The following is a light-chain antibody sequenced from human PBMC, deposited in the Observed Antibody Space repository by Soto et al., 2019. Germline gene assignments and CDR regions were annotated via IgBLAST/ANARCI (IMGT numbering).Light chain of an antibody. V-gene: IGKV4-1*01. CDR1: QSVIWNFDNKNY. J-gene: IGKJ4*01. CDR3: QQYYTTPLT. Sequence: DIVMTQSPDSLAVSLGERATINCRSSQSVIWNFDNKNYLAWYQKKPGQPPKLLIDWASTRESGVPDRFSGSGSGTDFTLTISSLQAEDVAVYYCQQYYTTPLTFGGGTKVEIK. CDR2: WAS.